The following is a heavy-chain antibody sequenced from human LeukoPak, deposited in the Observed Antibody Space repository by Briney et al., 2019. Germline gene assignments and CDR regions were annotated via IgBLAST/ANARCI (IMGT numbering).Heavy chain of an antibody. J-gene: IGHJ4*02. Sequence: PGGSLRLSCAASGSTFSSHTMNWVRQAPGKGLEWISYISNTGSVIYYADSVKGRFTISRDNPKNSLYLQMNSLRAEDTAVYYCARNLPAADYWGQGTLVTVSS. V-gene: IGHV3-48*04. CDR2: ISNTGSVI. CDR1: GSTFSSHT. D-gene: IGHD2-2*01. CDR3: ARNLPAADY.